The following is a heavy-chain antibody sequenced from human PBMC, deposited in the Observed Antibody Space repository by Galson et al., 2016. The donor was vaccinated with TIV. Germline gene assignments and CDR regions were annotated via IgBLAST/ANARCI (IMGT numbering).Heavy chain of an antibody. Sequence: QSGAEVTEPEESLKISCKASGYTFTNYWIGWVRQMPGKGLEWMGIVYPDDSDTKYSPSFQGQVTISADKSRNTAYLQWTSLKASDTAIYYCVRHKGGYNFGFSLDNWGQGTLVTVSS. D-gene: IGHD5-18*01. CDR3: VRHKGGYNFGFSLDN. CDR2: VYPDDSDT. CDR1: GYTFTNYW. J-gene: IGHJ4*02. V-gene: IGHV5-51*01.